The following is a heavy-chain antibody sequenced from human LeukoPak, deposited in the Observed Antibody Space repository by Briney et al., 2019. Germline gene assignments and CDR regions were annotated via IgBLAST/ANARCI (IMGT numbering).Heavy chain of an antibody. CDR3: AKLDSGFGNQHDAFDI. V-gene: IGHV3-30*18. CDR1: GFTFSSYG. CDR2: ISYDGSNK. D-gene: IGHD1-26*01. J-gene: IGHJ3*02. Sequence: PGGSLRLSCAASGFTFSSYGMHWVRQAPGKGLEWVAVISYDGSNKYYADSVKGRFTISRDNSKNTLYLQMISLRAEDTAVYYCAKLDSGFGNQHDAFDIWGQGTMVTVSS.